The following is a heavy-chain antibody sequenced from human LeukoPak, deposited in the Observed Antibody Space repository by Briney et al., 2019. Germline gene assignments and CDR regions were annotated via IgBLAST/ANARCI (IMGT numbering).Heavy chain of an antibody. CDR1: GYTFTGYY. CDR3: ARDEDYDILTGYPSY. D-gene: IGHD3-9*01. Sequence: LGASVKVSCKASGYTFTGYYMHWVRQAPGQGLEWMGWINPNSGGTNYAQKFQGRVTMTRDTSISTAYMELSRLRSDDTAVYYCARDEDYDILTGYPSYWGQGTLVTVSS. CDR2: INPNSGGT. J-gene: IGHJ4*02. V-gene: IGHV1-2*02.